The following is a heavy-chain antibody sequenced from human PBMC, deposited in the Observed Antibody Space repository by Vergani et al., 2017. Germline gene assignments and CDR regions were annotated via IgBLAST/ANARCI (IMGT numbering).Heavy chain of an antibody. V-gene: IGHV4-34*11. CDR3: ARGGSSSWYGARWFDP. CDR2: IYYSGST. Sequence: QVQLQQWGAGLLKPSETLSLTCAVYGGSFSGYYWSWIRQPPGKGLEWIGYIYYSGSTNYNPSLKSRVTISVDTSKNQFSLKLSSVTAADTAVYYCARGGSSSWYGARWFDPWGQGTLVTVSS. CDR1: GGSFSGYY. D-gene: IGHD6-13*01. J-gene: IGHJ5*02.